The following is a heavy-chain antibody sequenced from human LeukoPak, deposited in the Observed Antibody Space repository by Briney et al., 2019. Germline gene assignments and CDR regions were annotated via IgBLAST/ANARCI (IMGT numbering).Heavy chain of an antibody. Sequence: GASVKVSCKASGYTFTSYGISWVRQAPGQGLEWMGWISAYNGNTNYAQKLQGRVTMTTDTSTSTAYMELRSLRSDDTAVYYCARGLSYYYDSSGYSNWFDPWGQGTLVTVSS. V-gene: IGHV1-18*01. CDR2: ISAYNGNT. CDR1: GYTFTSYG. CDR3: ARGLSYYYDSSGYSNWFDP. D-gene: IGHD3-22*01. J-gene: IGHJ5*02.